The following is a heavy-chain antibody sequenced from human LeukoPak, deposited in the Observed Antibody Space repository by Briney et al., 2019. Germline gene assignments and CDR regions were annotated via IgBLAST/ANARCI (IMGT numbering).Heavy chain of an antibody. J-gene: IGHJ4*02. Sequence: SGTLSLTCTVSGGPISSYYWSWIRQPPGKGLEWIGYIFYSGSTNYNPSLKSRVTISVDTSKSQFSLNLSSVTAADTAVYYCAREKSSGWYGGDFDYWGQGTLVTVSS. CDR2: IFYSGST. CDR3: AREKSSGWYGGDFDY. V-gene: IGHV4-59*01. CDR1: GGPISSYY. D-gene: IGHD6-19*01.